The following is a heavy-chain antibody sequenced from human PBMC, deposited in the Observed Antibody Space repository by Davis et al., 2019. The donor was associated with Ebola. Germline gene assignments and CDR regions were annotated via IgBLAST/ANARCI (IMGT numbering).Heavy chain of an antibody. D-gene: IGHD3-3*01. CDR1: GGSISSGDYS. CDR2: IYYSGST. V-gene: IGHV4-30-4*01. Sequence: MPSETLSLTCTVSGGSISSGDYSWSWIRQPPGKGLEWIGYIYYSGSTYYNPYLKSRVTISLDTSKNQFSLKLSSVTAADTAVYYCASAELRFLEWLLPSDFDDWGQGTLVTVSS. J-gene: IGHJ4*02. CDR3: ASAELRFLEWLLPSDFDD.